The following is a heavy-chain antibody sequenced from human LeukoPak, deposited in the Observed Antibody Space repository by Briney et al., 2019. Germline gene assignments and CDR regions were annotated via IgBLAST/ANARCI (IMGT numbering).Heavy chain of an antibody. Sequence: GASVKVSCKGSGYTFSSYGISWVRQAPGQGLEWMGWVSAYNGHTNYAQKFQGRVTMTRDTSISTAYMELSRLRSDDTAVYYCARTYYDFWSGQFYYYYYGMDVWGQGTTVTVSS. CDR1: GYTFSSYG. J-gene: IGHJ6*02. CDR3: ARTYYDFWSGQFYYYYYGMDV. V-gene: IGHV1-18*01. D-gene: IGHD3-3*01. CDR2: VSAYNGHT.